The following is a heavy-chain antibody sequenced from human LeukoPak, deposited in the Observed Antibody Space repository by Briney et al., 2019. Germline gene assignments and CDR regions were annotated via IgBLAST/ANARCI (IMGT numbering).Heavy chain of an antibody. V-gene: IGHV6-1*01. J-gene: IGHJ6*02. D-gene: IGHD6-19*01. CDR1: GDSVSSNSAA. CDR2: TYYRSKWYN. Sequence: SQTLSLNCAISGDSVSSNSAAWNWIRQSPSRGLEWLGRTYYRSKWYNDYAVSVKSRITINPDTSKNQFSLQLNSVTPEDTAVYYCARLVAGTGPKDDYYYYYGMDVWGQGTTVTVSS. CDR3: ARLVAGTGPKDDYYYYYGMDV.